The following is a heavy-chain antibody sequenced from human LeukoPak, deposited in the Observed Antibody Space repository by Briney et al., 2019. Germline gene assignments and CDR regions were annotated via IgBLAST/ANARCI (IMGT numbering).Heavy chain of an antibody. J-gene: IGHJ4*02. V-gene: IGHV3-23*01. CDR3: AKDRPNYYDTSGHYYRRNGDY. Sequence: GGSLRLSCAASGFTFSSYGMHWVRQAPGKGLEWVSSITSSGGGTYYADSVKGRFTISRDNSKDTQYLQMTSLRAEDTAIYYCAKDRPNYYDTSGHYYRRNGDYWGQGTLVTVSS. CDR2: ITSSGGGT. D-gene: IGHD3-22*01. CDR1: GFTFSSYG.